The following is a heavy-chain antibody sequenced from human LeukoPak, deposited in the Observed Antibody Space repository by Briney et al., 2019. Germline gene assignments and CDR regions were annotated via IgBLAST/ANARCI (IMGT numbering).Heavy chain of an antibody. Sequence: ASVKVSCKASGYTFTRYDFNWVRQASGQGLEWMGWMNPNSGNTAYAPKFQGRVTMTRDTSIGTAYMELSSLRSEDTAVYYCARFMTTVTAFDYWGQGTLVTVSS. J-gene: IGHJ4*02. V-gene: IGHV1-8*01. CDR1: GYTFTRYD. D-gene: IGHD4-11*01. CDR3: ARFMTTVTAFDY. CDR2: MNPNSGNT.